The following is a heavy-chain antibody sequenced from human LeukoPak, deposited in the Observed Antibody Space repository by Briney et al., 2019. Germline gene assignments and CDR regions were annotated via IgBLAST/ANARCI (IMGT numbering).Heavy chain of an antibody. D-gene: IGHD1-1*01. Sequence: PSETLSLTCAVSGYSVSSGLFWGWIRQSPGKGLEWIATIYHNGITHYNPSLKSRFTISIDTSKNQFSLKMGSVTAADTAVYYCTSGVALSDHGIIDSWGQGTLATVSS. J-gene: IGHJ4*02. CDR1: GYSVSSGLF. CDR3: TSGVALSDHGIIDS. CDR2: IYHNGIT. V-gene: IGHV4-38-2*01.